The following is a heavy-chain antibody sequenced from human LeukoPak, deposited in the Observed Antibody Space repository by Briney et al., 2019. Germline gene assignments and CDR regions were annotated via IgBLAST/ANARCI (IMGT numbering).Heavy chain of an antibody. CDR3: TRWANSGYSSYYYYYMDV. CDR1: GFTFSGSA. D-gene: IGHD5-12*01. V-gene: IGHV3-73*01. J-gene: IGHJ6*03. CDR2: IRSKANSYAT. Sequence: GGSLRLSCAASGFTFSGSAMHWVRQASGKGLEWVGRIRSKANSYATAYAASVKGRFTISRDDSKNTAYLQMNSLKTEDTAVYYCTRWANSGYSSYYYYYMDVWGKGTTVTVSS.